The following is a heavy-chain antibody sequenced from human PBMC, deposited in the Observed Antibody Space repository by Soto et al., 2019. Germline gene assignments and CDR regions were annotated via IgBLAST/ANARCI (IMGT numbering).Heavy chain of an antibody. D-gene: IGHD6-6*01. V-gene: IGHV1-69*08. J-gene: IGHJ4*02. Sequence: QVQLVQSGAEVQKPGSSVKVSCKASGGTFSSYTISWVRQAPGQGLEWMGRIIPILGIANYAQKFQGRVTITADKSTSTAYMELSSLRSEDTAVYYCARDSYSSSSRFDYWGQGTLVTVSS. CDR2: IIPILGIA. CDR1: GGTFSSYT. CDR3: ARDSYSSSSRFDY.